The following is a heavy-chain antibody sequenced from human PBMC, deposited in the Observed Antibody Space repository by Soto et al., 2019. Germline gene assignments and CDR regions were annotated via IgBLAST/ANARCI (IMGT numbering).Heavy chain of an antibody. Sequence: QVQLVQSGDEVKKPGASVKVSCKASGYIFVNYGIAWVRQAPGQGLEWMGWISPYTGNTHSASKVQGRLTMTTDTSXSTAYMHLGSLTSDDTAVYYCVMVDNYVTPTPQDVWGQGTTVTVSS. CDR1: GYIFVNYG. J-gene: IGHJ6*02. D-gene: IGHD3-16*01. CDR3: VMVDNYVTPTPQDV. V-gene: IGHV1-18*01. CDR2: ISPYTGNT.